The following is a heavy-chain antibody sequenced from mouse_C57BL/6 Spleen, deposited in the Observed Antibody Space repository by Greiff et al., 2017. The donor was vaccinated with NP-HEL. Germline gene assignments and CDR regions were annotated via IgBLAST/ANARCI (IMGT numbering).Heavy chain of an antibody. CDR2: INPSNGGT. J-gene: IGHJ4*01. CDR1: GYTFTSYW. D-gene: IGHD3-2*02. CDR3: TRGSSGYSYYAMDY. Sequence: VQLQQPGTELVKPGASVKLSCKASGYTFTSYWMHWVKQRPGQGLEWIGNINPSNGGTNYNEKFKSKATLTVDKSSSTAYMQISSLTSEYAAFYCSTRGSSGYSYYAMDYWGQGTSVTFSS. V-gene: IGHV1-53*01.